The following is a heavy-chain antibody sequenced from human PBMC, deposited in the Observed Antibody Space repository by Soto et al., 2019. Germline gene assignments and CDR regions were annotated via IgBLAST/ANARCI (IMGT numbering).Heavy chain of an antibody. J-gene: IGHJ4*02. CDR3: ATGVIWIGYFTVDS. CDR2: FIPVYRTL. V-gene: IGHV1-69*01. Sequence: QVLLVQSGAEVKKPGSSVKISCKASGGSFGNSAINWVRQTPGQGLEWLGGFIPVYRTLNYAQQFQGRVTVTADESKGTAYRTLSSLASNDTAVYYCATGVIWIGYFTVDSWGQGTRVTVSS. CDR1: GGSFGNSA. D-gene: IGHD3-3*01.